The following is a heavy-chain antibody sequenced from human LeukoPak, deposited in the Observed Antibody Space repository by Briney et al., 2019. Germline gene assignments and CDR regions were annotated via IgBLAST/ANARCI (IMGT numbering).Heavy chain of an antibody. CDR1: GTSISSHY. D-gene: IGHD1-1*01. J-gene: IGHJ4*02. Sequence: SETLSLTCTVAGTSISSHYWSWLRQTPGKGLEWIGYIGYVHNSGSTNYSPSLKSRVTISLDTSKNQFSLKLNTVTAADMAVYYCARAGNWNDLDYWGQGTLVTVSS. V-gene: IGHV4-59*11. CDR3: ARAGNWNDLDY. CDR2: IGYVHNSGST.